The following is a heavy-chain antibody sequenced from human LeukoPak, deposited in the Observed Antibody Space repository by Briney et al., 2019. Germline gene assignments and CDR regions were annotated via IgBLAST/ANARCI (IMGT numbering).Heavy chain of an antibody. J-gene: IGHJ4*02. V-gene: IGHV1-69*01. D-gene: IGHD3-22*01. CDR1: GGTFSSYA. CDR2: IIPIFGTA. Sequence: SVKVSCKASGGTFSSYAISWVRQAPGQGLEWMGGIIPIFGTANYAQKFQGRVTITADESTSTAYMELSSLRSEDTAVYYCARPQFRYYDSSGYDGPHFGYWGQGTLVTVSS. CDR3: ARPQFRYYDSSGYDGPHFGY.